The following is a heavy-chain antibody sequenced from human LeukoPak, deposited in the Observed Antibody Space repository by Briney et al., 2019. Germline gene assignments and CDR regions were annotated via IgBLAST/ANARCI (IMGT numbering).Heavy chain of an antibody. Sequence: ASVKVSCKASGYTFTSYGISWVRQAPGQGLEWMGWISAYNGNTNYAQKLQGRVTMTTDTSTSTAYMELRSLRSDDTAVYYCARSAEMGAVALYYFDYWGQGTLVTVSS. V-gene: IGHV1-18*01. J-gene: IGHJ4*02. CDR1: GYTFTSYG. D-gene: IGHD6-19*01. CDR2: ISAYNGNT. CDR3: ARSAEMGAVALYYFDY.